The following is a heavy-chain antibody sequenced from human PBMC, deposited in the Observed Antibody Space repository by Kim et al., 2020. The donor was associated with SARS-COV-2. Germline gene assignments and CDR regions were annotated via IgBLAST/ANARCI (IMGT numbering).Heavy chain of an antibody. D-gene: IGHD5-12*01. CDR1: GFTFSSYA. Sequence: GGSLRLSCAASGFTFSSYAMHWVRQAPGKGLEWVAVISYDGSNKYYADSVKGRFTTARDNSKNTLYLQMNSLRAEDTAVYYCARDSLRDGYNVYSFDNWGQRTLVTVSS. CDR3: ARDSLRDGYNVYSFDN. J-gene: IGHJ4*02. CDR2: ISYDGSNK. V-gene: IGHV3-30*04.